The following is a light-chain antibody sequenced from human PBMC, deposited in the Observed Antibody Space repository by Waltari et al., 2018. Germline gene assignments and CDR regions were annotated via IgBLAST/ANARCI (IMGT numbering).Light chain of an antibody. CDR3: QQLDSFPQT. CDR1: QGISTY. Sequence: DIQLTQSPSFLSASVGGRVTITCRASQGISTYLAWYQQKSGRAPKLLIYSASTLQSGVPSRFSGSGAGTDFTLTISSLQPEDFATYSCQQLDSFPQTFGQGTKLDIK. V-gene: IGKV1-9*01. J-gene: IGKJ2*01. CDR2: SAS.